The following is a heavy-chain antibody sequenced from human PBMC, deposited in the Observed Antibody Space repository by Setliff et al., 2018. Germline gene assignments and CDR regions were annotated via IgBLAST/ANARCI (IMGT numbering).Heavy chain of an antibody. CDR3: VASPSNKNGHFEY. CDR1: GFVFGTYG. V-gene: IGHV3-30*02. Sequence: PGESLKISCAASGFVFGTYGMHWVRQAPGKGLDWVASVRFDGTYKVYGDSVLGRFTISRDNIKNTAFLQMNSLRADDTAMYYCVASPSNKNGHFEYWGQGTLVTVSS. CDR2: VRFDGTYK. J-gene: IGHJ4*02.